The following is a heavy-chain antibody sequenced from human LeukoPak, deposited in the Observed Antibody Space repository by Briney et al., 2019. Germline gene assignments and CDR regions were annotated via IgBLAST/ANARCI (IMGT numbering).Heavy chain of an antibody. J-gene: IGHJ4*02. CDR2: INTDGSST. V-gene: IGHV3-74*01. Sequence: GGSLRLSCAASGFTFSSYWMHWVRQVPGKGLVWVSRINTDGSSTTYADSVRGRFTISRDNAKNTLYLQMNSLRAEDTAVYYCARVAEDYGGNLEPFDYWGQGTLVAVSS. CDR3: ARVAEDYGGNLEPFDY. D-gene: IGHD4-23*01. CDR1: GFTFSSYW.